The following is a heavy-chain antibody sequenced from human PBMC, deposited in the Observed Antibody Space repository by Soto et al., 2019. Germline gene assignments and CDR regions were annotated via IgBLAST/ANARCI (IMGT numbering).Heavy chain of an antibody. Sequence: ASVKVSCKASGYTFTSYDINWVRQATGQGLEWMGWMDANSGNTDYAQKFQERVTITRDTSISTAYMELSSLRSEDTAVYYCAAGHSSSWYVYFDYWGQGTLVTVSS. CDR2: MDANSGNT. J-gene: IGHJ4*02. V-gene: IGHV1-8*01. CDR1: GYTFTSYD. D-gene: IGHD6-13*01. CDR3: AAGHSSSWYVYFDY.